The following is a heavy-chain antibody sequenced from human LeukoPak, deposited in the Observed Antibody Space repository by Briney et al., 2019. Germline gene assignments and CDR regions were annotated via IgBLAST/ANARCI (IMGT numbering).Heavy chain of an antibody. V-gene: IGHV1-18*01. CDR1: GYTFTSYG. CDR2: ISAYNGNT. J-gene: IGHJ4*02. D-gene: IGHD2-21*02. CDR3: ASPIEVVTATPSFDY. Sequence: GASVKVSCKASGYTFTSYGISWVRQAPGQGLEWMGWISAYNGNTNYAQKLQGRVTMTTDTSTSTAYMELRSLRSDDTAVYYCASPIEVVTATPSFDYWGQGTLVTVSS.